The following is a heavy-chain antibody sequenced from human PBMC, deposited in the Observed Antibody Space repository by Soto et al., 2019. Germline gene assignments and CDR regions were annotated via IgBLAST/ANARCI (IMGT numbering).Heavy chain of an antibody. Sequence: KPSETLSLTCTVSGGSISSYYWSWIRQPAGKGLEWIGRIYTSGSTNYNPSLKSRVTMSVDTSKNQFSLKLSSVTAADTAVYYCARSRTDHYDSSGYYFDYWGQGTLVTVSS. D-gene: IGHD3-22*01. J-gene: IGHJ4*02. V-gene: IGHV4-4*07. CDR3: ARSRTDHYDSSGYYFDY. CDR2: IYTSGST. CDR1: GGSISSYY.